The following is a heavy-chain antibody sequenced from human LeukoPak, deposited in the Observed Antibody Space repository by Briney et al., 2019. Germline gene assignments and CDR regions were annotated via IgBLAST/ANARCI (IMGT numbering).Heavy chain of an antibody. CDR2: ISSSGSTI. Sequence: PGGSLRLSCAASGFTFSSYNMDWVRQAPGKGLEWVSYISSSGSTIYYADSVKGRFTISRDNAKNSLYLQMNSLRAEDTAVYYCARGASGYAGYYFDYWGQGTLVTVSS. V-gene: IGHV3-48*03. D-gene: IGHD5-12*01. J-gene: IGHJ4*02. CDR3: ARGASGYAGYYFDY. CDR1: GFTFSSYN.